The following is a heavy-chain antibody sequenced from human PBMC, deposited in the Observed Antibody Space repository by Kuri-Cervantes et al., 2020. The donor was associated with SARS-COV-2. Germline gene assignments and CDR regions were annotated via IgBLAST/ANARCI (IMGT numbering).Heavy chain of an antibody. D-gene: IGHD3-3*01. V-gene: IGHV3-21*01. CDR3: ARGGTDFWSGYSEDLGY. Sequence: GGCLSLSWAVSGLTISSYNMNWVRQAPGKGLQWVSSLSSSSSYIYYADSVKGRFTISRGDTKNSLYLQMNSLRAEDTAVYYCARGGTDFWSGYSEDLGYWGQGTLVTVSS. CDR1: GLTISSYN. CDR2: LSSSSSYI. J-gene: IGHJ4*02.